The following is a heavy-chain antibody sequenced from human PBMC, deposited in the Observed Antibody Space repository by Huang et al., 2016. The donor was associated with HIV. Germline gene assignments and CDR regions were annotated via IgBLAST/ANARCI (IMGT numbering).Heavy chain of an antibody. CDR3: ARDTTTVAGLDF. CDR1: GFTFRDHP. Sequence: QVQLVESGGGVVQPGRSLRLSCAVSGFTFRDHPMHWVRQAPGKGLEWVAVISFDGRNKFDADFVRGRFTISRDNSKNILYLQLNSLTPADTSIYYCARDTTTVAGLDFWGQGALVTVSS. CDR2: ISFDGRNK. V-gene: IGHV3-30*14. J-gene: IGHJ4*02. D-gene: IGHD6-19*01.